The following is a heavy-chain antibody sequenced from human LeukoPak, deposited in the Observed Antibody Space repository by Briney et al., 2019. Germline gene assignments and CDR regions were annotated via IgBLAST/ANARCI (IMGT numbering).Heavy chain of an antibody. V-gene: IGHV4-39*01. J-gene: IGHJ5*02. CDR2: FYYSGST. CDR1: GFTFSSYE. Sequence: GSLRLSCAASGFTFSSYEMNWVRQAPGKGLEWIRSFYYSGSTYYNPSLKSRVTISVDTSKNQFSLKLSSLTAADTAVYYCARHERSSITMIRGVKPKKWFDPWGQGTLVTVSS. CDR3: ARHERSSITMIRGVKPKKWFDP. D-gene: IGHD3-10*01.